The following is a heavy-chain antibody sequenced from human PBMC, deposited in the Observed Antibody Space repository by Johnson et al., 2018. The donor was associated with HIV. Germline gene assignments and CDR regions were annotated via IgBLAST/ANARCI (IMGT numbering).Heavy chain of an antibody. Sequence: VQLVESGGGLVQPGRSLRLSCAASGFSFDDYGMHWVRQAPGKGLQWVSGISWNSGSIGYADSVKGRFTISRDNAENSLYLQVNSLRAEDTAIYYCARDPGYSAFDIWGQGTVVTVSS. D-gene: IGHD1-1*01. CDR3: ARDPGYSAFDI. CDR2: ISWNSGSI. CDR1: GFSFDDYG. V-gene: IGHV3-9*01. J-gene: IGHJ3*02.